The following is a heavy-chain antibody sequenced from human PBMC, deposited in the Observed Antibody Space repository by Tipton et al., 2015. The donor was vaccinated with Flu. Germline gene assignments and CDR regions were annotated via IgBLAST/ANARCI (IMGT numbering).Heavy chain of an antibody. CDR3: ARDPPLTYSGYDQFPSYYYYMDV. V-gene: IGHV3-64*01. J-gene: IGHJ6*03. D-gene: IGHD5-12*01. CDR1: GFTFSSYA. Sequence: SLRLSCAASGFTFSSYAMHWVRQAPGKGLEYVSAISSNGGSTYYANSVKGRFTISRDNSKNTLYLQMGSLRAEDMAVYYCARDPPLTYSGYDQFPSYYYYMDVWGKGTTVTVSS. CDR2: ISSNGGST.